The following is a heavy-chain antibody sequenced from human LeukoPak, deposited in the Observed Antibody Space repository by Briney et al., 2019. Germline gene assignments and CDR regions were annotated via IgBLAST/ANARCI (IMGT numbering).Heavy chain of an antibody. CDR2: IYYSGST. D-gene: IGHD5-12*01. CDR1: GGSISSSSYY. CDR3: ARHLDAVDIVAYVFDY. Sequence: PSETLSLTCTVSGGSISSSSYYWGWIRQPPGKGLEWIGSIYYSGSTYYNPSLKSRVTISVDTSKNQFSLKLSSVTAADTAVYYCARHLDAVDIVAYVFDYWGQGTLVTVSS. J-gene: IGHJ4*02. V-gene: IGHV4-39*01.